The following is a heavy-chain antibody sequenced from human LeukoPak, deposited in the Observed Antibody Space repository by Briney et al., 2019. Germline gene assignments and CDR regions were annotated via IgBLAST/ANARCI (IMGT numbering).Heavy chain of an antibody. CDR1: GFTFSSYW. D-gene: IGHD1-26*01. CDR2: INKDGGEK. Sequence: GGSLRLSCAASGFTFSSYWMSWVRQAPGKGLEWVANINKDGGEKYYVDSAKGRFTISRDNAKNSLYLQMNSLRADDTAVYYCVKDSPPRYSGSPPAYWGQGTLVTVSS. J-gene: IGHJ4*02. CDR3: VKDSPPRYSGSPPAY. V-gene: IGHV3-7*03.